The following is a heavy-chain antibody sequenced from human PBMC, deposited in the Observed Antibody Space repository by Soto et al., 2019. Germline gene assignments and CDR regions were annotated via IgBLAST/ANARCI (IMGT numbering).Heavy chain of an antibody. J-gene: IGHJ4*02. V-gene: IGHV1-69*12. CDR1: GGTFSTYA. CDR2: IIPMFGTA. Sequence: QVQLVQSGAEVKKPESSVKVSCKAPGGTFSTYAISWVRQAPGQGLEWMGGIIPMFGTANYAQRFQDRVTLTADESTNTVYMELSSLRSEATAVYFCASGIQLWLRRINNGYSGWGQGTLVTVSS. CDR3: ASGIQLWLRRINNGYSG. D-gene: IGHD5-18*01.